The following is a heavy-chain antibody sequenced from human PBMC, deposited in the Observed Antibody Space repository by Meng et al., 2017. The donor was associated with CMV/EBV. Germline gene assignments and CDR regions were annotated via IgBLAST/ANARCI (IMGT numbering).Heavy chain of an antibody. V-gene: IGHV3-74*01. Sequence: ESLKISCAASGFTFSSYWMHWVRQAPGKGLVWVSRINSDGSSTSYADSVKGRFTISRDNAKNTLYLQMNSLRAEDTAVYYCARDAAIFGVVKSTPNYWGQGTLVTVSS. CDR3: ARDAAIFGVVKSTPNY. J-gene: IGHJ4*02. D-gene: IGHD3-3*01. CDR2: INSDGSST. CDR1: GFTFSSYW.